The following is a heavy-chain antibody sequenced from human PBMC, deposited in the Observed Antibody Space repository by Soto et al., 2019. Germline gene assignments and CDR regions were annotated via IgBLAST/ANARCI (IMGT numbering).Heavy chain of an antibody. CDR2: IGSGGTA. D-gene: IGHD2-15*01. CDR1: GFTFSSFT. Sequence: PVGSLRLSCAASGFTFSSFTMSWVRQAPGKGLEWVSSIGSGGTAYYADSVKGRFTISRDNSKNTLHLQMNSLRAEDTAVYFCAKPPRSYCSGDSCTYWGQGALVTVSS. CDR3: AKPPRSYCSGDSCTY. V-gene: IGHV3-23*01. J-gene: IGHJ4*02.